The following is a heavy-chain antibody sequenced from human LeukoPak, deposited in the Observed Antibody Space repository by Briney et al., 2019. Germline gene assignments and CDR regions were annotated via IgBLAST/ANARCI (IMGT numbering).Heavy chain of an antibody. CDR3: VRTPPNWGFDY. CDR1: GYTFTSHD. J-gene: IGHJ4*02. V-gene: IGHV1-8*01. CDR2: TSPNSGDT. Sequence: ASVKVSCKASGYTFTSHDINCVRQATGQGLEWMGWTSPNSGDTGYAQKFQGRVTMTSDSSISTAYMELSSLRSEDTAIYYCVRTPPNWGFDYWGQGTLVTVSS. D-gene: IGHD7-27*01.